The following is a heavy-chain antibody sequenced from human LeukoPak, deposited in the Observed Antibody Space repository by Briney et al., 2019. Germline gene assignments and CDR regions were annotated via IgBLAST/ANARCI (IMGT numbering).Heavy chain of an antibody. CDR1: GFTFSSYT. Sequence: GGSLRLSCTASGFTFSSYTMTWVRQAPGKGLKWVSTITTGDGNTYYADSVKGRFTVSRDDSKNTLYLQMNSLRAEDTAVYYCARAKQWLAEPHKILTIYYYYYGMDVWGQGTTVTVSS. CDR2: ITTGDGNT. V-gene: IGHV3-23*01. J-gene: IGHJ6*02. CDR3: ARAKQWLAEPHKILTIYYYYYGMDV. D-gene: IGHD6-19*01.